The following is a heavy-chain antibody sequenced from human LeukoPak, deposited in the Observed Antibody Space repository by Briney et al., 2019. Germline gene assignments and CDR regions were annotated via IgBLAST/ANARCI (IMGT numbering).Heavy chain of an antibody. D-gene: IGHD3-3*01. CDR3: ARGYYDFWSGSGYAFDI. CDR2: IYHSGST. J-gene: IGHJ3*02. CDR1: GGSISSSNW. Sequence: PSGTLPLTCAVSGGSISSSNWWSWVRQPPGKGLEWIGEIYHSGSTNYNPSLKSRVTISVDKSKNQFSLKLSSVTAADTAVYYCARGYYDFWSGSGYAFDIWGQGTMVTVSS. V-gene: IGHV4-4*02.